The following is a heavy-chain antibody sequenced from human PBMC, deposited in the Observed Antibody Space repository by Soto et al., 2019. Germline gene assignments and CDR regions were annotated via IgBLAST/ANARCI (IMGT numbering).Heavy chain of an antibody. CDR3: ARRTRVRGVDTYYYGIDV. J-gene: IGHJ6*02. CDR2: IYYSGST. CDR1: GGSISSSSYY. V-gene: IGHV4-39*01. Sequence: PSETLSLTCTVSGGSISSSSYYWGWIRQPPGKGLEWIGSIYYSGSTYYNPSLKSRVTISVDTSKNQFSLKLSSVTAADTAVYYCARRTRVRGVDTYYYGIDVWGQGTTVTVSS. D-gene: IGHD3-10*01.